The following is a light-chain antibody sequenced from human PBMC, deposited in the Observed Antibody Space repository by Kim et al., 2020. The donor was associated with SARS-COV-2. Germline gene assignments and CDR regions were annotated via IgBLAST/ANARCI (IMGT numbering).Light chain of an antibody. CDR1: QRVSS. Sequence: SWSPGERATPSCRASQRVSSIAWYQQKPGQAPSLLIYGAFTRATGIPDRFSGSGSGTEFTLTISRLEPEDFAVYFCQQHGSSPITFGQGTRLEIK. CDR3: QQHGSSPIT. V-gene: IGKV3-20*01. CDR2: GAF. J-gene: IGKJ5*01.